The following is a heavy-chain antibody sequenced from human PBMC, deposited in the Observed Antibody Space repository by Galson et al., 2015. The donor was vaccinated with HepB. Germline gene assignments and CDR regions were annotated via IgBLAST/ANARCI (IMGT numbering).Heavy chain of an antibody. J-gene: IGHJ6*03. CDR1: GYTFTSYY. CDR3: ARDPLPGIAVAGTEGLSGYYYYYMDV. D-gene: IGHD6-19*01. Sequence: SVKVSCKASGYTFTSYYMHWVRQAPGQGLEWMGIINPSGGSTSYAQKFQGRVTMTRDTSTSTVYMELSSLRSEDTAVYYCARDPLPGIAVAGTEGLSGYYYYYMDVWGKGTTVTVSS. V-gene: IGHV1-46*01. CDR2: INPSGGST.